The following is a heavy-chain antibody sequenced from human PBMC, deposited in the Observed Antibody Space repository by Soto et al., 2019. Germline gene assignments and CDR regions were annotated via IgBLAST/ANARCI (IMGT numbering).Heavy chain of an antibody. CDR1: GFTFSSYW. CDR3: ARLSGSYYGYYYYYGMDV. V-gene: IGHV3-7*05. J-gene: IGHJ6*02. CDR2: IKQDGSEK. D-gene: IGHD1-26*01. Sequence: GGLRLSCAASGFTFSSYWMSWVRQAPGKGLEWVANIKQDGSEKYYVDSVKGRFTISRDNAKNSLYLQMNSLRAEDTAVYYCARLSGSYYGYYYYYGMDVWGQGTTVTVSS.